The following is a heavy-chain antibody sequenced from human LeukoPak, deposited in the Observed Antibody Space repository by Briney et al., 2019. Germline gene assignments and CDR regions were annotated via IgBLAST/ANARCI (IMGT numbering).Heavy chain of an antibody. CDR1: GFSFNTYA. J-gene: IGHJ4*02. D-gene: IGHD1-1*01. V-gene: IGHV3-23*01. CDR3: AKSTTGAFDY. Sequence: GGSLRLSCAASGFSFNTYAMSWVRQAPGRGLEWVSAISNTGGSTYYADSVKGRFTISRDKSKNTLYLQMNSLRAEDTAVYYCAKSTTGAFDYWGQGTLVTVSS. CDR2: ISNTGGST.